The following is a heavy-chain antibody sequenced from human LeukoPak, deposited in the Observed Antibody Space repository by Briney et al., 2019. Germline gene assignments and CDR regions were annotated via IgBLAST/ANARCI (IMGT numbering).Heavy chain of an antibody. Sequence: GGSLRLSCAASGFTFSSYGMHWVRQALGKGLEWVAVIWYDGSNKNYADSVKGRFTISGDNSKNTLYLQMNSLRAEDTAVYYCARVADYSNSAHADYWGQGTLATVSS. V-gene: IGHV3-33*01. CDR1: GFTFSSYG. J-gene: IGHJ4*02. D-gene: IGHD4-11*01. CDR2: IWYDGSNK. CDR3: ARVADYSNSAHADY.